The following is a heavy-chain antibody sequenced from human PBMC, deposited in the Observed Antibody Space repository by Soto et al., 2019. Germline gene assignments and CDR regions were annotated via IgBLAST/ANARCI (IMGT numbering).Heavy chain of an antibody. D-gene: IGHD3-10*01. CDR1: GFTFSAYS. Sequence: GGSLRLSCAASGFTFSAYSMTWVRQVPGEGLVWVAGISWNSGSTGYADSVKGRFTISRDNAKNSLYLQMNSLRAEDTALYYCAKDTAPGGYYYYYYMDVWGKGTTVTVSS. J-gene: IGHJ6*03. V-gene: IGHV3-9*01. CDR3: AKDTAPGGYYYYYYMDV. CDR2: ISWNSGST.